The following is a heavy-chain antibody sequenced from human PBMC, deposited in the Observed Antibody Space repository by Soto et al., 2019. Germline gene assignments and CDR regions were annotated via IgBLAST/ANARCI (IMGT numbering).Heavy chain of an antibody. CDR2: IYYSGST. J-gene: IGHJ4*02. V-gene: IGHV4-39*01. CDR3: AGHPIGYSGYDSDY. Sequence: QLQLQESGPGLVKPSETLSLTCTVSGGSISSSSYYWGWIRQPPGKGLEWIGSIYYSGSTYYNPSLXSRXXXXXXXXXXXXXXXXXXXXXXXTAVFYCAGHPIGYSGYDSDYWGQGTLVTVSS. D-gene: IGHD5-12*01. CDR1: GGSISSSSYY.